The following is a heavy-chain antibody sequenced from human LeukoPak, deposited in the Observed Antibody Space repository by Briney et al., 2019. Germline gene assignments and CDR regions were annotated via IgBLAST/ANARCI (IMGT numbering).Heavy chain of an antibody. CDR3: ARSQKDCSSSSCYLFDY. J-gene: IGHJ4*02. Sequence: GASVKVSCKASGYTFTSFYMDWVRQAPGQGLEWMGIINPSDGSTSYAQRFQGRVTMTRDMSTRTVYMELRSLRSEDTALYYCARSQKDCSSSSCYLFDYWGQGTLVTVSS. V-gene: IGHV1-46*01. D-gene: IGHD2-15*01. CDR2: INPSDGST. CDR1: GYTFTSFY.